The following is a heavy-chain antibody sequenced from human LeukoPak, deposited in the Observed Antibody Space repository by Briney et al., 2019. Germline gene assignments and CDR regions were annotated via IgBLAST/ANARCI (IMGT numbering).Heavy chain of an antibody. Sequence: GGSLRLSCAASGFTFSSYAMSWVRQAPGKGLEWVSDINGSGGSTYYADSVKGRFTISRDNSKNTLYLQMNSLRAEDTAVYYCARCGGGNPRWFDPWGQGTLVTVSS. CDR2: INGSGGST. CDR3: ARCGGGNPRWFDP. J-gene: IGHJ5*02. V-gene: IGHV3-23*01. D-gene: IGHD4-23*01. CDR1: GFTFSSYA.